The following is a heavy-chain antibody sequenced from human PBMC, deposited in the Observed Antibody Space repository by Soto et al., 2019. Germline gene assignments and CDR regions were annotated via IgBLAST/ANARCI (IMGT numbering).Heavy chain of an antibody. CDR3: AKAGGDYDFWSGYYTGS. CDR2: ISGSGGST. Sequence: EVQLLESGGGLVQPGGSPRLSCAASGFTFSSYAMSWVRQAPGKGLEWVSAISGSGGSTYYADSVKGRFTISRDNSKNTLYLQMNSLRAEDTAVYYCAKAGGDYDFWSGYYTGSWGQGTLVTVSS. J-gene: IGHJ4*02. V-gene: IGHV3-23*01. CDR1: GFTFSSYA. D-gene: IGHD3-3*01.